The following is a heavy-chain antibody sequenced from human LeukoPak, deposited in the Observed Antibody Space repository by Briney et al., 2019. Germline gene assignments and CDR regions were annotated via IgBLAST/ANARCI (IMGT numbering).Heavy chain of an antibody. CDR2: ISGSGSNT. V-gene: IGHV3-23*01. CDR1: GFTFSSYA. D-gene: IGHD6-6*01. J-gene: IGHJ4*02. Sequence: GGSLRLSCAVSGFTFSSYAMSWVRQAPGKGLEWVSAISGSGSNTYYADSVKGRFTISRGNSKNTLYLQMNSLRAEDTAVYYCAKSARPGGLFDYWGQGTLVTVSS. CDR3: AKSARPGGLFDY.